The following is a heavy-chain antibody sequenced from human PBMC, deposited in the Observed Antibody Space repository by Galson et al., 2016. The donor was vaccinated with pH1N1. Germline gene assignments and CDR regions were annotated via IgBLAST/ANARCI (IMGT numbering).Heavy chain of an antibody. Sequence: SLRLSCAASGFTFSNHGMHWVRQAPGMGLEWVAVISAAGGTTYYADSVKGRFSISRDNSKNTLHLQMNSLRAEDTAVFYCAIEGAVNSKYAFEIWGQGTMFTVPS. J-gene: IGHJ3*02. D-gene: IGHD4/OR15-4a*01. CDR2: ISAAGGTT. CDR1: GFTFSNHG. CDR3: AIEGAVNSKYAFEI. V-gene: IGHV3-30*03.